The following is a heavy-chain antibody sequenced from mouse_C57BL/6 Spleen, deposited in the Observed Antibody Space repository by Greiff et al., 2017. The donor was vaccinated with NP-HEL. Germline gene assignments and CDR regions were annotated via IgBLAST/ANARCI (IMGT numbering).Heavy chain of an antibody. V-gene: IGHV1-82*01. CDR2: IYPGDGDT. J-gene: IGHJ4*01. CDR1: GYAFSSSW. D-gene: IGHD2-3*01. CDR3: ARGDDGYYGLYAMDY. Sequence: VKLMESGPELVKPGASVKISCKASGYAFSSSWMNWVKQRPGKGLEWIGRIYPGDGDTNYNGKFKGKATLTADKSSSTAYMQLSSLTSEDSAVYFCARGDDGYYGLYAMDYWGQGTSVTVSS.